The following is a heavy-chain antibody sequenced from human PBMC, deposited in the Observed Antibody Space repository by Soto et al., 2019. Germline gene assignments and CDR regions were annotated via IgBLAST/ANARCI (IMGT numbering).Heavy chain of an antibody. D-gene: IGHD3-3*01. CDR1: GFTFSDSY. V-gene: IGHV3-15*01. CDR2: IKSKTDGGTT. Sequence: GGSLRLSCAASGFTFSDSYMSWIRQAPGKGLQWVGRIKSKTDGGTTDYAAPVKGRFTISRDDSKNTLYLQMNSLKTEDTAVYYCTTGGPAYYDFWSGYQREYYYYGMDVWGQGTTVTVSS. CDR3: TTGGPAYYDFWSGYQREYYYYGMDV. J-gene: IGHJ6*02.